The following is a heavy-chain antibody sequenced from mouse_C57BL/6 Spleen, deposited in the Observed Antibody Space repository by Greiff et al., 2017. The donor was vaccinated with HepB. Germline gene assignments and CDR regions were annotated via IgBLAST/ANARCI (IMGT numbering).Heavy chain of an antibody. D-gene: IGHD2-3*01. CDR2: ISYDGSN. Sequence: EVQLQQSGPGLVKPSQSLSLTCSVTGYSITSGYYWNWIRQFPGNKLEWMGYISYDGSNNYNPSLKNRISITRDTSKNQFFLKLNSVTTEDTATYYCASLIYDGYYDGYFDYWGQGTTLTVSS. J-gene: IGHJ2*01. V-gene: IGHV3-6*01. CDR3: ASLIYDGYYDGYFDY. CDR1: GYSITSGYY.